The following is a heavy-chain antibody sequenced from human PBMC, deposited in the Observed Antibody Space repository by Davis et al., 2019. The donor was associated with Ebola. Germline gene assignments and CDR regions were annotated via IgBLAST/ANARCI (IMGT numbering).Heavy chain of an antibody. Sequence: PSETLSLTCTVSGVSISTHYWSWVRQPPGKRLAWIGSIYYTGSAYYNSSLNSRVTISVDTSKNQFSLKLSSVTAADTAIYYCAERGGSVWGQGILVTVSS. V-gene: IGHV4-59*11. CDR2: IYYTGSA. D-gene: IGHD3-16*01. CDR3: AERGGSV. CDR1: GVSISTHY. J-gene: IGHJ4*02.